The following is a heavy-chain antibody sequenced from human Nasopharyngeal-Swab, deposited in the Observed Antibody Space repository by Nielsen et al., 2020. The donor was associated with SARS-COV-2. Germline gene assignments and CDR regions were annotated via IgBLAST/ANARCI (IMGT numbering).Heavy chain of an antibody. Sequence: RQAPGKGLEWVSDISSSDSIRYYADSVKGRFTISRDNAKNSLYLQMNSLRAEDTAVFYCARAGAVAGTSRSRYYYGMDVWGQGTTVTVSS. J-gene: IGHJ6*02. CDR3: ARAGAVAGTSRSRYYYGMDV. CDR2: ISSSDSIR. V-gene: IGHV3-11*01. D-gene: IGHD6-19*01.